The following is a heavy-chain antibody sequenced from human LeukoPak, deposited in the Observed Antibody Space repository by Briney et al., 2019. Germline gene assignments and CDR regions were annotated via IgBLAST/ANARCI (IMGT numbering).Heavy chain of an antibody. J-gene: IGHJ2*01. CDR1: GGSISSYY. V-gene: IGHV4-59*12. Sequence: PSETLSLTCTVSGGSISSYYWSWIRQPPGKGLEWIGYIYYSGSTNYNPSLKSRVTISVDTSKNQFSLKLSSVTAADTAVYYRARSEIGSGSYYNHGYWYFDLWGRGTLVTVSS. CDR2: IYYSGST. CDR3: ARSEIGSGSYYNHGYWYFDL. D-gene: IGHD3-10*01.